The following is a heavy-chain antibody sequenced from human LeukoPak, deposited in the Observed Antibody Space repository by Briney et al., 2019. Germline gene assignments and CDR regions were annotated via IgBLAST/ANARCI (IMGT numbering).Heavy chain of an antibody. CDR1: GYTFTGYY. CDR2: INPNSGGT. D-gene: IGHD3-10*01. Sequence: GASVKVSCKASGYTFTGYYMHWVRQAPGQGLEWMGWINPNSGGTNYAQKFQGRVTMTRDTSISTAYMELSRLRSDDTAVYYCARMVLLWFGEFAGPPAAHWFDPWGQGTLVTVSS. J-gene: IGHJ5*02. V-gene: IGHV1-2*02. CDR3: ARMVLLWFGEFAGPPAAHWFDP.